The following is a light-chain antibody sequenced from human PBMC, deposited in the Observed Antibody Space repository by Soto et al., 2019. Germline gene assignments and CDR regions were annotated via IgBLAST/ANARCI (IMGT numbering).Light chain of an antibody. CDR3: LQHNSYPLT. Sequence: EIVLTQSPGTLSLSPGEIATLSCRASQTVISRFLAWYQQKPGQAPRLLIYGALSRATGIPDRFSGSGSGTEFTLTISSLQPEDFATYYCLQHNSYPLTFGGGTKVDIK. J-gene: IGKJ4*01. CDR2: GAL. V-gene: IGKV3-20*01. CDR1: QTVISRF.